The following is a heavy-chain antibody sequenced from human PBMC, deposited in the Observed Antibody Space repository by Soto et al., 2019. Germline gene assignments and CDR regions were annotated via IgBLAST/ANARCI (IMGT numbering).Heavy chain of an antibody. Sequence: QVQLVQSGAEVKKPGSSVKVSCKASGGTFSSYAISWVRQAPGQGLEWMGGIIPISETTNYAQKFQGRVTITADESKRTAYMELSSLRSEDTAVYYCARSQGSSTSLEIYDYYYYGMDVWGQGTTVTVSS. CDR1: GGTFSSYA. CDR3: ARSQGSSTSLEIYDYYYYGMDV. V-gene: IGHV1-69*01. D-gene: IGHD2-2*01. J-gene: IGHJ6*02. CDR2: IIPISETT.